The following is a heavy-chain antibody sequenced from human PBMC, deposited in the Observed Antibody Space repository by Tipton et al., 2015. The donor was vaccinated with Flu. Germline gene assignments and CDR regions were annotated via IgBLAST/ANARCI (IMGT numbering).Heavy chain of an antibody. J-gene: IGHJ4*02. Sequence: LSCTVSGGSISRYYWSWIRQAPGKGLEWIAYINYSGSTNNNPSLKSRVTISVDTSKNQFSLKLTSVTAADTAVYYCARHSQILPYRAQGYFDFWGQGTLVTVSS. D-gene: IGHD1-26*01. V-gene: IGHV4-59*08. CDR3: ARHSQILPYRAQGYFDF. CDR1: GGSISRYY. CDR2: INYSGST.